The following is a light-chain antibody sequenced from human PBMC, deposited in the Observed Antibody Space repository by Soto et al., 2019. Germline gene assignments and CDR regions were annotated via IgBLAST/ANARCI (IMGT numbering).Light chain of an antibody. J-gene: IGKJ3*01. CDR2: AAS. Sequence: DIQITQSPSSLSASVGDRVTITCRASQGISNYLAWYQQKPGKVPKLLIYAASTLQSGVPSRFSGSGSGTDFTITISSLQPEDVATYYYQKYNSAPPFTFGPGTKVYI. V-gene: IGKV1-27*01. CDR3: QKYNSAPPFT. CDR1: QGISNY.